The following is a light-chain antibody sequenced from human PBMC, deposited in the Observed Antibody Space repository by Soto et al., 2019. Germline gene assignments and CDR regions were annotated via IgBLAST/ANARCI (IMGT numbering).Light chain of an antibody. CDR1: QSVGNSF. CDR3: QQYGTSEII. Sequence: VLTQSPGTLSLSPGGRATLSCRASQSVGNSFVAWYQQKPGQPPRLLIYDTSKRATGIPDRFSGSVSGTDFTLSISRVEPEDFAVFYCQQYGTSEIIVGQGTRLEIK. CDR2: DTS. V-gene: IGKV3-20*01. J-gene: IGKJ5*01.